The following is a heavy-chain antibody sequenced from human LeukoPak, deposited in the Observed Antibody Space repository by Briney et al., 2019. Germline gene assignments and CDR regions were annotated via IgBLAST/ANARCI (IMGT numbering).Heavy chain of an antibody. CDR2: IYYSGST. CDR1: GGSISSYY. V-gene: IGHV4-59*01. J-gene: IGHJ3*02. CDR3: ARVKFGLITMVRGARNSFDI. D-gene: IGHD3-10*01. Sequence: SETLSLTCTVSGGSISSYYWSWIRQPPGKGLEWIGYIYYSGSTNSSPSLKSRVTISVDTSKNQFSLKLSSVTAADTAVYYCARVKFGLITMVRGARNSFDIWGQGTMVTVSS.